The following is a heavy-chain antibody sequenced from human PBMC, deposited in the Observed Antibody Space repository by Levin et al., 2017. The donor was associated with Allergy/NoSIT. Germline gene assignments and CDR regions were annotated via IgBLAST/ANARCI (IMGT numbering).Heavy chain of an antibody. V-gene: IGHV3-66*01. CDR3: ARGFESSSYYRH. D-gene: IGHD6-13*01. CDR2: IQSGGSI. Sequence: GGSLRLSCAASGFSVSSNHMSWVRQAPGKGLEWVSGIQSGGSIYYADSVKGRFIISRDNSKNTLYLQMNSLRTEDTAVYYCARGFESSSYYRHWGQGALVTVSS. CDR1: GFSVSSNH. J-gene: IGHJ4*02.